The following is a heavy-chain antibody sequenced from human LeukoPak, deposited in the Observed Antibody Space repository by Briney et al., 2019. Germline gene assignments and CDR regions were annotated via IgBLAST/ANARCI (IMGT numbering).Heavy chain of an antibody. Sequence: ASVKVSCKSSGYIFTDYGISWVRQAPGQGLEWMGWISTYNDHANYVQKFQGRVTMTTDTSTRTAYMELRSLRSDDTAVYYCARYGITATAGRDYMDVWGKGTTVTVSS. V-gene: IGHV1-18*01. D-gene: IGHD6-25*01. CDR3: ARYGITATAGRDYMDV. CDR1: GYIFTDYG. J-gene: IGHJ6*03. CDR2: ISTYNDHA.